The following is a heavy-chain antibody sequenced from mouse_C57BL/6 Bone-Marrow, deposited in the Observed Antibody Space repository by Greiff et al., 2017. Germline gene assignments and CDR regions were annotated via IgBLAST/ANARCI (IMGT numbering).Heavy chain of an antibody. V-gene: IGHV1-59*01. Sequence: QVQLQQPGAELVRPGTSVKLSCKASGYTFTSYWMHWVKQRPGQGLEWIGVIDPSDSYTNYNQKFKGKATLTVDTSSSTAYMQLSSLTSEDSAVYYCARPDYCGSSYFDYWGQGTTLTVSS. CDR2: IDPSDSYT. CDR1: GYTFTSYW. CDR3: ARPDYCGSSYFDY. D-gene: IGHD1-1*01. J-gene: IGHJ2*01.